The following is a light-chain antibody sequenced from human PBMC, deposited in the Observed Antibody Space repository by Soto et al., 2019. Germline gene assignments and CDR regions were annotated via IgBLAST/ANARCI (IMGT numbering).Light chain of an antibody. CDR1: RSDIGSHDL. CDR3: CSYANFSTVV. V-gene: IGLV2-23*02. J-gene: IGLJ2*01. Sequence: QSALTQPASVSASPGQSITISCSGTRSDIGSHDLVSWYQQHPGKAPKLMTYDVNKRPSGVPDRFSGSKSGNTASLTISGLQAEDEADYYCCSYANFSTVVFGGGTKVTVL. CDR2: DVN.